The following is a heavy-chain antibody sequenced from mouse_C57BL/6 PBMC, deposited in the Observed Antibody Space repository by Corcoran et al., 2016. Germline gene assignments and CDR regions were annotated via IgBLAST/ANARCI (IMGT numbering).Heavy chain of an antibody. Sequence: EVQLQQSGAELVRPGASVKLSCTASGFNIKDYYMHWVKQRPEQGLEWIGRIDPEDGDTEYAPKFQGKATMTADTSSNTADLQLSSLTSEDTAVYYCTTYGSSGYAMDYWGQGTSVTVSS. V-gene: IGHV14-1*01. D-gene: IGHD1-1*01. CDR1: GFNIKDYY. CDR3: TTYGSSGYAMDY. CDR2: IDPEDGDT. J-gene: IGHJ4*01.